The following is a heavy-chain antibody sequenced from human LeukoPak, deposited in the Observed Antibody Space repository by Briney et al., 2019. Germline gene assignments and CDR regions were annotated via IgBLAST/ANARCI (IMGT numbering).Heavy chain of an antibody. J-gene: IGHJ4*02. CDR1: GFIVNTNY. CDR2: TYADGNT. CDR3: ARDSYGDANFDS. V-gene: IGHV3-53*01. D-gene: IGHD4-17*01. Sequence: WGSLRLSCAASGFIVNTNYMIRVRQAPGRGLEWVSFTYADGNTYYADSVKGRFTISRDISKNAVYLQMNSLRAEDTAVYYCARDSYGDANFDSWGQGTLVTVSS.